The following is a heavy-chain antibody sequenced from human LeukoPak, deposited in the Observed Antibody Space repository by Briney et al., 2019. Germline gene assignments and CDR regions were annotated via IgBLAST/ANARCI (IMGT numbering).Heavy chain of an antibody. Sequence: PGGSLRLSCAASGFTVSYNYINWVRQAPGKVLEWVSVIYYSGTTYYADSVKGRFTTSKDNSKNTVYLEMNSLRAEDTAVYYCARSYSSESSGWHRPVDCWGQGTLVTVSS. J-gene: IGHJ4*02. CDR2: IYYSGTT. V-gene: IGHV3-53*01. D-gene: IGHD3-22*01. CDR3: ARSYSSESSGWHRPVDC. CDR1: GFTVSYNY.